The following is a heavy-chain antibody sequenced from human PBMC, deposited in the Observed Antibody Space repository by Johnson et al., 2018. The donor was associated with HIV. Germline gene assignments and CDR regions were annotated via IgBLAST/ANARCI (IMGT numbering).Heavy chain of an antibody. CDR1: GFTFSTYA. CDR3: AREATYYDYVWGSYAFDI. CDR2: ISYDGSNK. D-gene: IGHD3-16*01. V-gene: IGHV3-30*14. J-gene: IGHJ3*02. Sequence: QVQLVESGGGVVQPGRSLRLSCAASGFTFSTYAMHWVRQTPGKGLEWVAIISYDGSNKYYADSVKGRFTISRENPKNTLYLQMNSLRAEDTAVYYWAREATYYDYVWGSYAFDIWGQGTMVTVSS.